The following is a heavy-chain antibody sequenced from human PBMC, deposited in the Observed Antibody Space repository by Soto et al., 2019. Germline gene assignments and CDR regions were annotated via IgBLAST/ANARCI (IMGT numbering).Heavy chain of an antibody. CDR1: GASISIGTDD. Sequence: SETLSLTCSISGASISIGTDDWGWIRQPPGKGLEWIGNIHYSGSTYYNPSLKSRVNISVDTSKNQFSLKLSSVTAADTTVYYCARGRWLRSSFDYWGQGTLVTVSS. D-gene: IGHD5-12*01. V-gene: IGHV4-39*01. J-gene: IGHJ4*02. CDR2: IHYSGST. CDR3: ARGRWLRSSFDY.